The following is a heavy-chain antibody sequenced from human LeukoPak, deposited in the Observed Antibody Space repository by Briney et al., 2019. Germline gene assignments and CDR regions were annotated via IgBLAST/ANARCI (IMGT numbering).Heavy chain of an antibody. CDR3: ARPAYTAAYDL. J-gene: IGHJ3*01. V-gene: IGHV3-11*04. Sequence: GGSLRLSCAASGFTFSDYYMSWIRQAPGKGLEWVSYISSSGSTIYYADSVKGRFTISRDNTKSSLYLQMNGLRAEDTAVYYCARPAYTAAYDLWGQGTLVTVSS. D-gene: IGHD3-16*01. CDR2: ISSSGSTI. CDR1: GFTFSDYY.